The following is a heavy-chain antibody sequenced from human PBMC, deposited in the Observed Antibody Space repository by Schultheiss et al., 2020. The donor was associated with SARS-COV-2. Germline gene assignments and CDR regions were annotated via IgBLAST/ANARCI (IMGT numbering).Heavy chain of an antibody. D-gene: IGHD2-8*01. Sequence: SVKVSCKTSGYTFTDFYIHWVRQAPGQGLEWMGGIIPIFGTANYAQKFQGRVTITADESTSTAYMELSSLRSEDTAVYYCARDRCTNGVCYSNWFDPWGQGTLVTVSS. V-gene: IGHV1-69*13. J-gene: IGHJ5*02. CDR1: GYTFTDFY. CDR3: ARDRCTNGVCYSNWFDP. CDR2: IIPIFGTA.